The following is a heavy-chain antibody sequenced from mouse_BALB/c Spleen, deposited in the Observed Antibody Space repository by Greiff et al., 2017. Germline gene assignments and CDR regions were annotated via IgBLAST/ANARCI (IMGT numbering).Heavy chain of an antibody. V-gene: IGHV1-14*01. CDR1: GYTFTSYV. J-gene: IGHJ1*01. CDR3: ARDYGSSYHWYFDV. Sequence: EVQLQQSGPELVKPGASVKMSCKASGYTFTSYVMHWVKQKPGQGLEWIGYINPYNDGAKYNEKFKGKATLTSDKSSSTAYMELSSLTSEDSAVYYCARDYGSSYHWYFDVWGAGTTVTVSS. D-gene: IGHD1-1*01. CDR2: INPYNDGA.